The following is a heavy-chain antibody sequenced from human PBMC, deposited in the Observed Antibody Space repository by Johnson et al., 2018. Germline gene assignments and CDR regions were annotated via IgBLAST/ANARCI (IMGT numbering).Heavy chain of an antibody. J-gene: IGHJ4*02. D-gene: IGHD6-6*01. Sequence: VQLVESGPGLVKPSETLSLICSVSRDSISTTSYWSWIRQPPGKGLEYIGYVSYSGSTSYNSSLKSRATISVDMSKSQVSLKLNSVTAADTAVYYCARTVGQLAPFDCWGQGTLVTVSS. CDR2: VSYSGST. CDR3: ARTVGQLAPFDC. V-gene: IGHV4-59*01. CDR1: RDSISTTSY.